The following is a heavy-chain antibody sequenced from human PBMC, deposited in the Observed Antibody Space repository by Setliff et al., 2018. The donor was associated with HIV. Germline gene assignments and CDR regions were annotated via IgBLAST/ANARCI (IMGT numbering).Heavy chain of an antibody. CDR2: VNPYSGNS. D-gene: IGHD6-6*01. V-gene: IGHV1-8*02. CDR3: ARRAAGGSSPNDYMDV. Sequence: GASVKVSCKPSGYTFATYDINWVRQAAGQGLEWLGWVNPYSGNSGYAQKFHGRRTMTRDTSRGTAHMELRSLRSEDTAVYYCARRAAGGSSPNDYMDVWGKGTTVTVSS. CDR1: GYTFATYD. J-gene: IGHJ6*03.